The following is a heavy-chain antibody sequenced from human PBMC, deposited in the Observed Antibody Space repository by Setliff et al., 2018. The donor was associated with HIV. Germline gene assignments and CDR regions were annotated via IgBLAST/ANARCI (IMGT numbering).Heavy chain of an antibody. Sequence: GGSLRLSCAASGFTFSNAWMSWVRQAPGKGLEWVSAISGSGGSTYYADSVKGRFTISRDNSKNTLYLQMNSLRAEDTAVYYCAKESQWLAGSTYYFDYWGQGTLVTVSS. CDR3: AKESQWLAGSTYYFDY. CDR1: GFTFSNAW. V-gene: IGHV3-23*01. J-gene: IGHJ4*02. CDR2: ISGSGGST. D-gene: IGHD6-19*01.